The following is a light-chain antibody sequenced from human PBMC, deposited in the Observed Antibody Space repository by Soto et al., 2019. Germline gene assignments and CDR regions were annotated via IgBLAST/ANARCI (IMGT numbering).Light chain of an antibody. Sequence: QSALTQPPSASGSPGQSVTISCTGTSSDVGGYDYVSWYQQHPGNAPKLIIYDVSSRPSGVSNRFSGSKSGSTASLTISGLQAEDEADYYCNSYTSSATLVFGGGTKLTVL. J-gene: IGLJ2*01. CDR1: SSDVGGYDY. V-gene: IGLV2-14*03. CDR3: NSYTSSATLV. CDR2: DVS.